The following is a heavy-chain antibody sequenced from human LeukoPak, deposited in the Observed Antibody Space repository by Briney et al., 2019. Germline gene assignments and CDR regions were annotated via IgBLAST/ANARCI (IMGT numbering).Heavy chain of an antibody. D-gene: IGHD6-13*01. J-gene: IGHJ4*02. CDR2: INHSGNT. CDR3: ARGKQLVRHYFDY. Sequence: SETLSLTCAVYGGSSSGYYWSWIRQPPGKGLEWIGEINHSGNTNYNPSLKSRVTISLDTSKNQFSLKLSSVTAADTAVYFCARGKQLVRHYFDYWGQGTLVTVSS. CDR1: GGSSSGYY. V-gene: IGHV4-34*01.